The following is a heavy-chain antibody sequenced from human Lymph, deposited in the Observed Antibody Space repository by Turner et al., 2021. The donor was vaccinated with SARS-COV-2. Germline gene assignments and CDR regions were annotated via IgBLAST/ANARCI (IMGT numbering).Heavy chain of an antibody. CDR2: IYSGGST. J-gene: IGHJ3*02. Sequence: EVQLVESAGGLVQPGGSLRLSCAASGLTVSSNYMNWVRQAPGKGLEWVSVIYSGGSTFYADSVKGRFTISRDNSKNTLYLQMHSLRAEDTAVYYCARDFREGAFDIWGQGTMVTISS. V-gene: IGHV3-66*01. CDR1: GLTVSSNY. CDR3: ARDFREGAFDI. D-gene: IGHD3-10*01.